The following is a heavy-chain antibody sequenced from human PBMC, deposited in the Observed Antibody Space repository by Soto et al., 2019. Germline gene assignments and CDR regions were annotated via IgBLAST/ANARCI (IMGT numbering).Heavy chain of an antibody. J-gene: IGHJ4*02. CDR3: AKDTAPCSGGSCYSAYDY. V-gene: IGHV3-23*01. Sequence: EVQLLESGGGLVQPGGSLRLSCAASGFTFSSYAMSWVRQAPGKGLEWVSAISGSGGSTYYADSVKGRFTISRDNSKNTLYLQMNRLRGEDTAVYYCAKDTAPCSGGSCYSAYDYWGQGTLVTVSS. CDR2: ISGSGGST. CDR1: GFTFSSYA. D-gene: IGHD2-15*01.